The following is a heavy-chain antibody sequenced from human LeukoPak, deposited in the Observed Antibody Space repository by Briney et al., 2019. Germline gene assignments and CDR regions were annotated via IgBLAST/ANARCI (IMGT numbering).Heavy chain of an antibody. Sequence: ASVKVSCKASGYTFTGHYMHWVRQAPGQGLEWMGWINPNSGGTNYAQKFQGRVTMTRDTSISTAYMELSRLRSDDTAVYYCASSYCSSTSCPYYYYYYMDVWGKGTTVTVSS. J-gene: IGHJ6*03. CDR2: INPNSGGT. CDR3: ASSYCSSTSCPYYYYYYMDV. D-gene: IGHD2-2*01. CDR1: GYTFTGHY. V-gene: IGHV1-2*02.